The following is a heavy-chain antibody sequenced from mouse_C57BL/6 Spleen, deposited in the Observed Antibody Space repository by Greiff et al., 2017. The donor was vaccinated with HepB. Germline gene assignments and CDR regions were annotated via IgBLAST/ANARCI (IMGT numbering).Heavy chain of an antibody. Sequence: EVQVVESGEGLVKPGGSLKLSCAASGFTFSSYAMSWVRQTPEKRLEWVAYISSGGDYIYYADTVKGRFTISRDNARNTLYLQMSSLKSEDTAMYYCTRVYSRGYAMDYWGQGTSVTVSS. J-gene: IGHJ4*01. CDR3: TRVYSRGYAMDY. CDR2: ISSGGDYI. CDR1: GFTFSSYA. V-gene: IGHV5-9-1*02. D-gene: IGHD2-1*01.